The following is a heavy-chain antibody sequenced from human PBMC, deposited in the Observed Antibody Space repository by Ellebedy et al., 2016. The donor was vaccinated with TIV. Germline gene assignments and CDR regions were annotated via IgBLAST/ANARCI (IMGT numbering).Heavy chain of an antibody. Sequence: GGSLRLXXAASGFTFSSYAMSWVRQAPGKGLEWVSAISGSGGSTYYADSVKGRFTISRDNSKNTLYLQMNSLRAEDTAVYYCAKVEPPYYYGLYYYYYYGMDVWGQGTTVTVSS. CDR3: AKVEPPYYYGLYYYYYYGMDV. J-gene: IGHJ6*02. V-gene: IGHV3-23*01. CDR1: GFTFSSYA. CDR2: ISGSGGST. D-gene: IGHD3-10*01.